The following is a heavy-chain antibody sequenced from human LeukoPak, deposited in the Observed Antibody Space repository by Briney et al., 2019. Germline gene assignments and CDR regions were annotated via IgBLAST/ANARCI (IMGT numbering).Heavy chain of an antibody. Sequence: GGSLILSCSAAASTCSSYAMIWVRQAAGRERQWVSGCCGSGKSIYFAASVRGRFTLSRDNPKNTLYLQMNSLRAEDTAIYYCAKGNVIVVVDYIGGQGTLVSVSS. CDR1: ASTCSSYA. D-gene: IGHD3-22*01. V-gene: IGHV3-23*01. CDR2: CCGSGKSI. J-gene: IGHJ4*02. CDR3: AKGNVIVVVDYI.